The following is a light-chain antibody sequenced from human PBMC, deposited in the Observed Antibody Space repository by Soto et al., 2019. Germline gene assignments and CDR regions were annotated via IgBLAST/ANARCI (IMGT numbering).Light chain of an antibody. CDR2: GAS. V-gene: IGKV3-15*01. J-gene: IGKJ5*01. CDR3: LEYADWPPIT. CDR1: QSIGTN. Sequence: EIVMTQSPATLSVSPGARATLSCRASQSIGTNVAWYQQRPGQVPRLLIYGASTRATGIPDRFSASFSGTEFTLTISGLQSQDSAIYYCLEYADWPPITFGQGTRLEIK.